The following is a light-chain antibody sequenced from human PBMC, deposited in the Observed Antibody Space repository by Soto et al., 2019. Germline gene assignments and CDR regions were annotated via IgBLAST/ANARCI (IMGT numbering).Light chain of an antibody. V-gene: IGKV2D-29*01. CDR2: EVS. J-gene: IGKJ1*01. CDR3: MQNNQSPVT. CDR1: QSLVYRDGNTY. Sequence: DVVITQSPLSLPGTLGQPASISCRSRQSLVYRDGNTYLNWYMQRPGQPPQLMIYEVSNRLSEVPDRFSGSGSGTDFTLKISRVEAEDVGIYYCMQNNQSPVTFGQGTKV.